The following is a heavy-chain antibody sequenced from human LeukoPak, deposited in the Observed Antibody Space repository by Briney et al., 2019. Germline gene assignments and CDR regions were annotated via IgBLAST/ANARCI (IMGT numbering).Heavy chain of an antibody. CDR3: ARVYGGNLFDY. J-gene: IGHJ4*02. CDR2: IYYSGST. D-gene: IGHD4-23*01. Sequence: SETLSLTCTVSGGSISSHYWSWIRQPPGKGLEWIGYIYYSGSTNYNPSLKSRVTISVDTSKNQFSLKLSSVTAADTAVYYCARVYGGNLFDYWGRGTLVTVSS. CDR1: GGSISSHY. V-gene: IGHV4-59*11.